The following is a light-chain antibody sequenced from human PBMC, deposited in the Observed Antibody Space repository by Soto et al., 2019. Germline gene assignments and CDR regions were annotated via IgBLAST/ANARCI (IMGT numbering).Light chain of an antibody. V-gene: IGKV1-39*01. CDR2: AAS. Sequence: DIQITPSPSSLSASVGARVTITCRASQSISSYLNWYQQKPGKAPKLLIYAASSLQSGVPSRFSGSGSGTDFTLTISSLQPEDFATYYCQQSYSTPRITFGQGTRLEIK. CDR3: QQSYSTPRIT. J-gene: IGKJ5*01. CDR1: QSISSY.